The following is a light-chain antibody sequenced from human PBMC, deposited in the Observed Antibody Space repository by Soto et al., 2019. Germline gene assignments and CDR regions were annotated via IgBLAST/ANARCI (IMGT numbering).Light chain of an antibody. CDR2: KAS. CDR3: QQYNSYFS. Sequence: DIQMTQSPSTLSTSVGDRVTITCRASQSISSWLAWCQQKAGKAPKLLIYKASSFESGVPSRFSGSGSGTVFSLTISRLQPDDFSTYYCQQYNSYFSFGGGTKVEIK. V-gene: IGKV1-5*03. J-gene: IGKJ4*01. CDR1: QSISSW.